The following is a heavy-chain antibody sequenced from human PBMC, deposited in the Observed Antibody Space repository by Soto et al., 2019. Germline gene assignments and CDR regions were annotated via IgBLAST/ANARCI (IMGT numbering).Heavy chain of an antibody. Sequence: QLQLQESGPGLVKPSETLSLTCTVSGGSISSSSYYWGWIRQPPGEGLEWIASIYSSGSTYYNPSLKSRVTISVDTSKTEFSLKLSSVTAADTAVYFCARLPYCSSTTCYFANYWGQGTLVTVSS. CDR3: ARLPYCSSTTCYFANY. CDR1: GGSISSSSYY. V-gene: IGHV4-39*01. CDR2: IYSSGST. J-gene: IGHJ4*02. D-gene: IGHD2-2*01.